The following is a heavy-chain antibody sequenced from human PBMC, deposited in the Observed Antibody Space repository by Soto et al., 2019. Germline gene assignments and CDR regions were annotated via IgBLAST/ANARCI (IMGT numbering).Heavy chain of an antibody. V-gene: IGHV3-15*01. J-gene: IGHJ4*02. CDR3: ARRGPGTYFDY. CDR2: IKSKADGGTT. Sequence: GGSLRLSCAASGFTFSNAWMSWVRQAPGKGLEWVGRIKSKADGGTTDYAAPVKGRFIISRDDSKDTLYLQMNSLRAEDTAVYYCARRGPGTYFDYWGQGTLVTVSS. CDR1: GFTFSNAW. D-gene: IGHD6-13*01.